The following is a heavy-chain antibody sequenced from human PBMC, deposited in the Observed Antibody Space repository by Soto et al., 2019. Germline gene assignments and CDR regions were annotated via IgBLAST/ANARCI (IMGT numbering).Heavy chain of an antibody. CDR2: TYWDDDK. J-gene: IGHJ4*02. CDR3: ARSFSAVTSQLFDY. V-gene: IGHV2-5*02. CDR1: GFSLSTSGVG. Sequence: QITLKESGPTLVKPTQTLTLTCTFSGFSLSTSGVGVGWIRQPPGKALEWLALTYWDDDKRDSPSLKRRLTITKDTSKNQVVLTMTNMDPVDTAAYYCARSFSAVTSQLFDYWGQGTLVTVSS. D-gene: IGHD4-17*01.